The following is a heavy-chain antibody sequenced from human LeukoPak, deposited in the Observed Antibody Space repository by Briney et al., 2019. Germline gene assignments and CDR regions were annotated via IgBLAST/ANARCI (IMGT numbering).Heavy chain of an antibody. Sequence: GASVKVSCKTSGYSFIDYYIHWVRQAPGQGLEWMGWINSNSADTNYAQNFQGRVTMTRDTSISTAYMELSRLRSDDTALYYCARIGISARGTNFHHWAQGTLVTVSS. CDR2: INSNSADT. V-gene: IGHV1-2*02. CDR3: ARIGISARGTNFHH. D-gene: IGHD6-13*01. CDR1: GYSFIDYY. J-gene: IGHJ1*01.